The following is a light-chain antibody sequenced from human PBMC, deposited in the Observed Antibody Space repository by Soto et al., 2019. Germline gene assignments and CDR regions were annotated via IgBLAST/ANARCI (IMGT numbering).Light chain of an antibody. V-gene: IGLV2-14*01. CDR1: SSDIGAYNF. J-gene: IGLJ2*01. CDR3: SSYTNSRTLV. Sequence: QSALTQPASVSESPGQSITISCAGTSSDIGAYNFVSWYLHHPGKAPKLVIFEVSNRPSGVSDRFSGSKSGSTASLTISGLQAEDEGEYFCSSYTNSRTLVFGGGTQLTVL. CDR2: EVS.